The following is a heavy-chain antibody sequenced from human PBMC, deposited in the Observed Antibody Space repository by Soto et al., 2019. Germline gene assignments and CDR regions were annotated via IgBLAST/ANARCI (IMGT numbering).Heavy chain of an antibody. CDR2: ITGGADNT. J-gene: IGHJ5*02. D-gene: IGHD6-19*01. CDR3: AKGRLAVAAPYTWFDP. Sequence: EAKVLESGGDLVQPGGSLRLSCVASGFTYSSYAMSWVRQAPGKGLEWVSTITGGADNTHYADSVKGRFTISRDNSRNTVSLQMNSRRVEDTAVYHCAKGRLAVAAPYTWFDPWGRGTLVTVSS. V-gene: IGHV3-23*01. CDR1: GFTYSSYA.